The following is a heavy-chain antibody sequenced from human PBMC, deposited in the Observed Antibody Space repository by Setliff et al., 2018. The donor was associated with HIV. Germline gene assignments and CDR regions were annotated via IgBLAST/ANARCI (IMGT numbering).Heavy chain of an antibody. CDR2: IYYSGST. Sequence: SETLSLTCTVSGGSISRHYWSWIRQPPGKGLEWIGYIYYSGSTNYNPSLKSRVTISVDTSKNQFSLKLSSVTAADTAVYYCARDGPLEGSYRYYYYMDVWGKGTTVTVS. CDR3: ARDGPLEGSYRYYYYMDV. V-gene: IGHV4-59*11. D-gene: IGHD3-10*01. J-gene: IGHJ6*03. CDR1: GGSISRHY.